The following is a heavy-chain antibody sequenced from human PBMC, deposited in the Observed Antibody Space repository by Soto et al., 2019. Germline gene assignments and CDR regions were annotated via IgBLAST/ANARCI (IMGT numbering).Heavy chain of an antibody. CDR2: IIPLLGTA. D-gene: IGHD3-3*01. J-gene: IGHJ4*02. V-gene: IGHV1-69*13. CDR1: GGTLKSYV. CDR3: ARGGGYDFWSGYYFDY. Sequence: SVKVSCKASGGTLKSYVISWVRQAPGQGLEWMGGIIPLLGTANYAPMSQDRVTITADETTYTVYMELSSLRSEDTAVYYCARGGGYDFWSGYYFDYWGQGTLVTVSS.